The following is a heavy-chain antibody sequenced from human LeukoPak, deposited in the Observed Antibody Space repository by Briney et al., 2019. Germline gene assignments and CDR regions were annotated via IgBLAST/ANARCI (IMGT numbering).Heavy chain of an antibody. V-gene: IGHV3-7*03. J-gene: IGHJ4*02. CDR3: AKVRAEDIVVVPAAIDLGFDY. CDR2: IKEEGSEK. D-gene: IGHD2-2*01. Sequence: SGPSLSLSRALSGLSFNIYWMSWVRHAPGKGMGWVANIKEEGSEKYYVDSVKGRFTISRDNAKNSLYLQMNSLRAEDTAVYYCAKVRAEDIVVVPAAIDLGFDYWGQGTLVTVSS. CDR1: GLSFNIYW.